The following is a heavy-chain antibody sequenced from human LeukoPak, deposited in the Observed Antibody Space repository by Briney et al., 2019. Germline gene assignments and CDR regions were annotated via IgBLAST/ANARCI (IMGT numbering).Heavy chain of an antibody. CDR3: AREGMYSSSPYVGYYMDV. CDR2: INSNGGST. V-gene: IGHV3-64*02. Sequence: GGTLRLSCAASGFIFSNYAMHWVRQAPGKGPEYVSAINSNGGSTYYADSVKGRFTISRDNAKNTLYLQMDSLRPEDIGVYYCAREGMYSSSPYVGYYMDVWGKGAAVTVSS. J-gene: IGHJ6*03. CDR1: GFIFSNYA. D-gene: IGHD6-13*01.